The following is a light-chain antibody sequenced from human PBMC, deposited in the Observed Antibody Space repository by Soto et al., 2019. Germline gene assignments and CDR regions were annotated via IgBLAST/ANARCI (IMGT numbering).Light chain of an antibody. CDR3: QQANSFPLS. V-gene: IGKV1-12*01. CDR1: QDISGW. CDR2: AAS. Sequence: DLQMTQSPSSVSASVGDRVTITCRASQDISGWLAWYQQKPGKAPKLLIYAASSLQSGVPSTFSGRGSGTDFTLTIGSPQPEDFATYYCQQANSFPLSFGGGTKVETK. J-gene: IGKJ4*01.